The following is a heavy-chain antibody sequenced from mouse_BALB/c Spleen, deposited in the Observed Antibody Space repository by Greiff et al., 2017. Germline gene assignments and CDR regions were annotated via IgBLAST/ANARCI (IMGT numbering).Heavy chain of an antibody. Sequence: VQLQQSGAELVRPGALVKLSCKASGFNIKDYYMHWVKQRPEQGLEWIGWIDPENGNTIYDPKFQGKASITADTSSNTAYLQLSSLTSEDTAVYYCARWGIYYGNYGGFDYWGQGTTLTVSS. D-gene: IGHD2-1*01. CDR1: GFNIKDYY. CDR2: IDPENGNT. V-gene: IGHV14-1*02. CDR3: ARWGIYYGNYGGFDY. J-gene: IGHJ2*01.